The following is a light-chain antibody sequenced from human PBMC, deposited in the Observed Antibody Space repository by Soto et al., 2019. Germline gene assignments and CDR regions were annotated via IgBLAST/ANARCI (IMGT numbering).Light chain of an antibody. CDR1: QSVSTF. J-gene: IGKJ4*01. CDR3: QHRFNWPLT. Sequence: EILLTQSPVTLSLSPGERAILSCRASQSVSTFFAWYQQKPGQAPRLLIYDASKRATGIPARFSGSGSGTDFTLTISSLEPEDFAVYDCQHRFNWPLTFGGGTTVELK. CDR2: DAS. V-gene: IGKV3-11*01.